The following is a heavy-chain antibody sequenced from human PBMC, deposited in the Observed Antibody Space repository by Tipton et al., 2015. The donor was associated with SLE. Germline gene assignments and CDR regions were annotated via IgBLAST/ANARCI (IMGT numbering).Heavy chain of an antibody. CDR1: GVSITTYY. V-gene: IGHV4-59*12. D-gene: IGHD6-13*01. Sequence: TLSLTCTVSGVSITTYYWSWIRQPPGKGLEWIASMHYTGRIYYNLSLKSRVTISIDSSNNQFSLRLSSVTAADTAVYFCARETTHTSNWRFDFWGPGTLVTVSS. J-gene: IGHJ4*02. CDR2: MHYTGRI. CDR3: ARETTHTSNWRFDF.